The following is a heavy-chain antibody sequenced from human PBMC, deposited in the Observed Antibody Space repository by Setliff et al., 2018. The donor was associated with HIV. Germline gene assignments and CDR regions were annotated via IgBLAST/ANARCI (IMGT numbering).Heavy chain of an antibody. CDR2: IYSGGST. CDR1: GFTVSSNY. D-gene: IGHD1-26*01. CDR3: AEVRVGARDAFDI. Sequence: GGSLRLSCAASGFTVSSNYMSWVRQAPGKGLEWVSVIYSGGSTYYADSVKGRFTISRDNTKNSLYLQMNSLRAEDTAVYYCAEVRVGARDAFDIWGQGTMVTVSS. V-gene: IGHV3-53*01. J-gene: IGHJ3*02.